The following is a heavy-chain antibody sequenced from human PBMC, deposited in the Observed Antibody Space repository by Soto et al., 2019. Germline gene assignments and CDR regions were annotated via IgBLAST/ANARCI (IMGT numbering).Heavy chain of an antibody. J-gene: IGHJ6*02. CDR3: ARDLLRGGMDV. CDR2: IYYSGST. D-gene: IGHD1-26*01. CDR1: GGSVSSGSYY. Sequence: KPSETLSLTCTVSGGSVSSGSYYWSWIRQPPGKGLEWIGYIYYSGSTNYNPSLKSRVTISVDTSKNQFSLKLSSVTAADTAVYYCARDLLRGGMDVWGQGTTVTVSS. V-gene: IGHV4-61*01.